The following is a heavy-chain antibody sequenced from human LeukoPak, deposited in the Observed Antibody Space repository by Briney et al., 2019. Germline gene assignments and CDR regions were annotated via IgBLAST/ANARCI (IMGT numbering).Heavy chain of an antibody. Sequence: PGRSLRLSCAASGFTFSSYGMHWVRQAPGKGLEWVAVTSHDGSNKYYGDSVKGRFTISRDDSKKTLFLQMNSLRPEDTAVYYCAKDLFITSFGGLDYWGQGTLVTVSS. CDR3: AKDLFITSFGGLDY. CDR1: GFTFSSYG. J-gene: IGHJ4*02. D-gene: IGHD3-16*01. CDR2: TSHDGSNK. V-gene: IGHV3-30*18.